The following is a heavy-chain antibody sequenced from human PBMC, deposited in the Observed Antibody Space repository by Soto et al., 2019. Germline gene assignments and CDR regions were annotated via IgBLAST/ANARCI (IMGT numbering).Heavy chain of an antibody. V-gene: IGHV4-4*07. CDR1: GGSISNYY. Sequence: QVQLEESGPGLVKPSETLSLTCTVSGGSISNYYWTWIRQPAGKGLEWIGRMYTSGSTNYNPSLKSRVTMSVDTSKDQVSLKLSSVTAAETAVYYCAREGYSDTYSYCYTLDVWGQGTTVTVSS. CDR3: AREGYSDTYSYCYTLDV. J-gene: IGHJ6*02. CDR2: MYTSGST. D-gene: IGHD4-17*01.